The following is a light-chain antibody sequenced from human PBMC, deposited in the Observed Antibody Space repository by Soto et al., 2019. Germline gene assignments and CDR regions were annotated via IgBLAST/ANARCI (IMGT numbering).Light chain of an antibody. CDR1: QTVSNNY. V-gene: IGKV3-20*01. CDR3: QQYGNSPRT. J-gene: IGKJ1*01. Sequence: EIVLTQSPGTLSLSPGERATLSCRASQTVSNNYLSWYQQKSGHAPRLLIYGASSRATGIPDRFSGTGSGTDFTLIISRLEPEDFAMYYCQQYGNSPRTFGQGTKVDIK. CDR2: GAS.